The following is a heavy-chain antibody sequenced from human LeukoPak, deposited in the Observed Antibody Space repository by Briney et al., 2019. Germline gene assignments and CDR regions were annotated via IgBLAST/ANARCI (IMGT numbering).Heavy chain of an antibody. CDR1: GGSISSYY. V-gene: IGHV4-59*01. CDR2: ISYTGSA. CDR3: ARGSAYFDS. J-gene: IGHJ4*02. Sequence: WETLNLTGTVSGGSISSYYVSWIRQPPGKGLEWIGYISYTGSADYNPSLKSRVTISVDMSQNQFSLKVSSVTAADTAVYYCARGSAYFDSWGQGTL.